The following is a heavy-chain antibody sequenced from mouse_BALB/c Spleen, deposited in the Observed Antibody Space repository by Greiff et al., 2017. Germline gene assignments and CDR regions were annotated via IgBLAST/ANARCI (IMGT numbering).Heavy chain of an antibody. Sequence: EVKLVESGGDLVKPGGSLKLSCAASGYTFSSYGMSWVRQTPDQRLEWVATISSGGSYTYYPDSVKGRFTISRDNAENTLYLQISSLKSEDTAMYYCARQCGYLYAMDYWGQGTSVTVSS. V-gene: IGHV5-6*01. CDR2: ISSGGSYT. CDR3: ARQCGYLYAMDY. D-gene: IGHD2-2*01. J-gene: IGHJ4*01. CDR1: GYTFSSYG.